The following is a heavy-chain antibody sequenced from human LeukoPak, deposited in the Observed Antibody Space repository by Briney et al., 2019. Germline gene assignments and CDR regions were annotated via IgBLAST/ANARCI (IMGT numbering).Heavy chain of an antibody. J-gene: IGHJ6*02. CDR3: ARDGKQLVPGYYYGMDV. D-gene: IGHD6-6*01. CDR2: ISAYNGNT. V-gene: IGHV1-18*01. Sequence: ASVKVSCKASGYTFTNYDISWVRQAPGQGLEWMGWISAYNGNTNYAQKLQGRVTMTTDTSTSTAYMELRSLRSDDTAVYYCARDGKQLVPGYYYGMDVWGQGTTVTVSS. CDR1: GYTFTNYD.